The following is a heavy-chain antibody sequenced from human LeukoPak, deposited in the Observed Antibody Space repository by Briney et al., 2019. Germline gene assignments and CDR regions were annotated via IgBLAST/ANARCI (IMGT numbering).Heavy chain of an antibody. Sequence: GGSLRLSCAASGFTFSSYAMNWVRQAPGKGLEWVSGISDSGGTTYYADSVKGRFSISRDNSKKTLYLQMNSLRAEDTAVYYCAKDLSSGSRRGENWFDPWGQGTLVTVSS. CDR1: GFTFSSYA. D-gene: IGHD2-15*01. CDR2: ISDSGGTT. V-gene: IGHV3-23*01. CDR3: AKDLSSGSRRGENWFDP. J-gene: IGHJ5*02.